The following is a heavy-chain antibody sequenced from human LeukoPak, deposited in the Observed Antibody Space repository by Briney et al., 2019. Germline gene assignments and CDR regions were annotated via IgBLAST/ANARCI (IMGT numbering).Heavy chain of an antibody. Sequence: ASVKVSCKAFGYSFTGYHLHWVRQAPRQGLEWMGWVNPKTGGTNYARKFQGRVTMTRDTSINTVNMELSRLTSDDQAVYYCAREFSSKLEWLAYVTGDDAFDVWGQGTMITVSS. D-gene: IGHD3-3*01. CDR3: AREFSSKLEWLAYVTGDDAFDV. V-gene: IGHV1-2*02. CDR2: VNPKTGGT. J-gene: IGHJ3*01. CDR1: GYSFTGYH.